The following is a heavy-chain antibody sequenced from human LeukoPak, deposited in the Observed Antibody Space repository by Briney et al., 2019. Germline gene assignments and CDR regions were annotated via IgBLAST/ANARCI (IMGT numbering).Heavy chain of an antibody. CDR3: VRGLNDYVWGTNRYGPL. CDR2: VPYDGGKK. D-gene: IGHD3-16*02. CDR1: GFTFSNFA. Sequence: AGGSLRLSCAASGFTFSNFAMHWVRQTPGKGLEWVATVPYDGGKKHYADSVKGRFTISRDNSRNTVYLQMNSLRPEDTAMHYCVRGLNDYVWGTNRYGPLWGQGTLVTVSS. J-gene: IGHJ4*02. V-gene: IGHV3-30-3*01.